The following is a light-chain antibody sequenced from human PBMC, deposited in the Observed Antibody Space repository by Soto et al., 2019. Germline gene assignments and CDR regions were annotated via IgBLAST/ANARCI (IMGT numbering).Light chain of an antibody. CDR3: LQDYSYPRT. CDR2: AAF. V-gene: IGKV1-6*01. J-gene: IGKJ2*01. CDR1: QGIRDD. Sequence: AIQMTQSPSSLSASVGDRVTITCRTSQGIRDDLSWYQRKPGKAPKLLMYAAFRLQSGVPPRFSGSGSGTDFTLTISSLQPEDFATYYCLQDYSYPRTFGQGTKLEIK.